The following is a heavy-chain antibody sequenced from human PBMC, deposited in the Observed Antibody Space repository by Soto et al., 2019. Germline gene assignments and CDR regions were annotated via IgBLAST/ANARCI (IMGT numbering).Heavy chain of an antibody. J-gene: IGHJ3*02. D-gene: IGHD3-22*01. CDR2: INRGGSI. V-gene: IGHV3-66*01. CDR1: GFTVSSKY. CDR3: SRVQAGYYDSSGYDTLAFDI. Sequence: GGSLRLSCAASGFTVSSKYMSWVRQAPGKGLEWVSLINRGGSISYADSVKGRFTISRDNSKNTLYLQMNSLRAEDTAVYYCSRVQAGYYDSSGYDTLAFDIWGQGTMVTVSS.